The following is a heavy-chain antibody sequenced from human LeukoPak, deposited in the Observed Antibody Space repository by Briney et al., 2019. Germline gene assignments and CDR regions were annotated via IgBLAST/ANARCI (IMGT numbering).Heavy chain of an antibody. D-gene: IGHD3-10*01. Sequence: PGGSLRLSCAASGFTFEDYAMHWVRQAPGKGLEWVSRITGDGYSYYADSVRGRFTISRDNSRNSLYLQMDGLRTEDTALYYCAFYFGSGLEARYYYNGMDVWGQGTTVTVTS. CDR1: GFTFEDYA. V-gene: IGHV3-43*02. CDR2: ITGDGYS. J-gene: IGHJ6*02. CDR3: AFYFGSGLEARYYYNGMDV.